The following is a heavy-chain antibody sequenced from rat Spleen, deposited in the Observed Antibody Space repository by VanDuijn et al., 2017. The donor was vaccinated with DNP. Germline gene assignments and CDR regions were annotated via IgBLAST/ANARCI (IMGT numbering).Heavy chain of an antibody. CDR1: GFTFNDHY. CDR2: ISSGGGNT. D-gene: IGHD1-4*01. V-gene: IGHV5-25*01. CDR3: AGRPPPTRGPFDY. J-gene: IGHJ2*01. Sequence: EVQLVESGGGLVQPGRSMKLSCVASGFTFNDHYMAWVRQGPTKGLEWVAAISSGGGNTYYRDSVKGRFTISRDNAKNTLYLQMDSLRSEDTATYYCAGRPPPTRGPFDYWGQGVMVTVSS.